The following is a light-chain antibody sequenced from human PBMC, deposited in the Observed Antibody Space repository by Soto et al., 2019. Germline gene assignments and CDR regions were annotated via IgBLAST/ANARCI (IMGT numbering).Light chain of an antibody. J-gene: IGKJ4*01. V-gene: IGKV3-20*01. CDR1: QSVSSSY. CDR3: QQYGSSPLLT. CDR2: GAS. Sequence: EIVLTQSPGTLSLSPGERATLSCRASQSVSSSYLAWYQQKPGQAPRLLIYGASSRATGIPDRFSGSGSGTDFTLPISSLEPEDFAVYYCQQYGSSPLLTFGGGTKVEIK.